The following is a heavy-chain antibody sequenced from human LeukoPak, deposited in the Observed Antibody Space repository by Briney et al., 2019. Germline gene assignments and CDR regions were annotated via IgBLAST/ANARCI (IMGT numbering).Heavy chain of an antibody. D-gene: IGHD2-8*02. Sequence: SETLSLTCTVSGGSISGGAYYWSWIRQHPGKGLEWIAYIFYSGNTYYNPPLKSRVTISVDTSKNQFSLKLSSVTAADTAVYYCARWQYWDTGGYFDYWGQGILVTVSS. J-gene: IGHJ4*02. V-gene: IGHV4-31*03. CDR3: ARWQYWDTGGYFDY. CDR2: IFYSGNT. CDR1: GGSISGGAYY.